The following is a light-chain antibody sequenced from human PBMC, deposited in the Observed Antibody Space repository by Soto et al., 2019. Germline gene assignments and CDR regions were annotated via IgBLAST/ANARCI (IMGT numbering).Light chain of an antibody. CDR1: QSIGTY. Sequence: DIQMTQSPSSLPASAGDRISITCRASQSIGTYLSWYQQKPGKAPKLLIYGASNLQSGVPSRFSGSGSETGFTLTISSLQPEDFATYYCQQSFTSPWTFGQGTKVDI. J-gene: IGKJ1*01. CDR3: QQSFTSPWT. V-gene: IGKV1-39*01. CDR2: GAS.